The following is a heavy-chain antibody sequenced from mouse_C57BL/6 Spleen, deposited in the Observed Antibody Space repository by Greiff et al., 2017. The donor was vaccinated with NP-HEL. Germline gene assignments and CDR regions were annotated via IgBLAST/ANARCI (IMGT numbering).Heavy chain of an antibody. CDR3: AREYGAGGFAY. J-gene: IGHJ3*01. Sequence: EVKLMESGGGLVKPGGSLKLSCAASGFTFSSYAMSWVRQTPEKRLEWVATISDGGSYTYYPDNVKGRFTISRDKAKNNLYLQMSHLKSEDTAIYYGAREYGAGGFAYWGQGTLVTVSA. V-gene: IGHV5-4*01. CDR1: GFTFSSYA. CDR2: ISDGGSYT. D-gene: IGHD1-1*02.